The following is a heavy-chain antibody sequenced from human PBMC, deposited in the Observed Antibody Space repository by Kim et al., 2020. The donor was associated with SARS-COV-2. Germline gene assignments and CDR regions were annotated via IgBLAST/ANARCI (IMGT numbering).Heavy chain of an antibody. CDR3: ARDSYGSGTGPLLLFDY. Sequence: SVKVSCKASGGTFSSYAISWVRQAPGQGLEWMGGIIPIFGTANYAQKFQGRVTIIADESTSTAYMELSSLRSEDTAVYYCARDSYGSGTGPLLLFDYWGQGTLVTVSS. V-gene: IGHV1-69*13. D-gene: IGHD3-10*01. CDR1: GGTFSSYA. CDR2: IIPIFGTA. J-gene: IGHJ4*02.